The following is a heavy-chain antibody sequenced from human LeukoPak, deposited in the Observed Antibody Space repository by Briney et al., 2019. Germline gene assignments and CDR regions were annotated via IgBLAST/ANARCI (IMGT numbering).Heavy chain of an antibody. CDR2: INSDGSST. D-gene: IGHD3-22*01. J-gene: IGHJ4*02. V-gene: IGHV3-74*01. Sequence: PGGSLRLSCAASGFTVSSNYMSWVRQAPGKGLVWVSRINSDGSSTSYADSVKGRFTISRDNAKNTLYLQMNSLRAEDTAVYYCARDPPYYYDSSGYLDYWGQGTLVTVSS. CDR1: GFTVSSNY. CDR3: ARDPPYYYDSSGYLDY.